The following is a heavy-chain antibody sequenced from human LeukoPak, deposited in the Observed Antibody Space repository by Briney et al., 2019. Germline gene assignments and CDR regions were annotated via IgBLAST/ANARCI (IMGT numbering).Heavy chain of an antibody. CDR2: INAGNGDT. CDR1: GYTFTPYA. D-gene: IGHD3-10*01. Sequence: GASVKVSCKASGYTFTPYAMHWVRQAPGQRLEWMGWINAGNGDTEYSQKFQGRVTITRDTSASTAYMDLSSLTSEDTAIYYCARGLRVRGIRLGHLDYWGQGTLVTVSS. CDR3: ARGLRVRGIRLGHLDY. J-gene: IGHJ4*02. V-gene: IGHV1-3*01.